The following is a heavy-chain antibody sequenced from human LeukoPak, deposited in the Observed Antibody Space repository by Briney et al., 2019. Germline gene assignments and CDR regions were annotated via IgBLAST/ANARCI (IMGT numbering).Heavy chain of an antibody. Sequence: GASVKVSCKASGYTFTSYGITWVRQAPGQGLEWMGWISAHNGKTNYAQKFQGRVTMTTGTSTSTAYMELRSLRSDDTAVYYCARGDVVVSAAVRFDPWGQGTLVTVSS. V-gene: IGHV1-18*01. D-gene: IGHD2-2*01. CDR3: ARGDVVVSAAVRFDP. J-gene: IGHJ5*02. CDR2: ISAHNGKT. CDR1: GYTFTSYG.